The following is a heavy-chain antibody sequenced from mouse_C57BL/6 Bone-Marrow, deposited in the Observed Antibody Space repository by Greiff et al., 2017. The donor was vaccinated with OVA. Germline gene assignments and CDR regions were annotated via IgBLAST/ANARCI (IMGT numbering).Heavy chain of an antibody. Sequence: QVQLQQPGTELVKPGASVKLSCKASGYTFTSYWMHWVKPRPGQGLEWIGTINPSNGGTKYNEKFQIKAPLTVVKSSSPASLQLSSLTSEDATVDDCARSSAGRGYAMDYWGQGTSVTVSS. CDR2: INPSNGGT. CDR3: ARSSAGRGYAMDY. CDR1: GYTFTSYW. V-gene: IGHV1-53*01. J-gene: IGHJ4*01. D-gene: IGHD3-3*01.